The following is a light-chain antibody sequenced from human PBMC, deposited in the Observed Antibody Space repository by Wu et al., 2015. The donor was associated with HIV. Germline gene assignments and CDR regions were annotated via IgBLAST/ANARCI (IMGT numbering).Light chain of an antibody. Sequence: EIVLTQSPGILSLSPGETVTLSCRASQSISSSYLAWYQQKPGQAPRLLIYGTSDRATGIPDRFNGSGSGTDFILTINRLEPEDSAVYFCQQYGGAPPVTFGRGTRLEIK. CDR1: QSISSSY. CDR3: QQYGGAPPVT. J-gene: IGKJ5*01. V-gene: IGKV3-20*01. CDR2: GTS.